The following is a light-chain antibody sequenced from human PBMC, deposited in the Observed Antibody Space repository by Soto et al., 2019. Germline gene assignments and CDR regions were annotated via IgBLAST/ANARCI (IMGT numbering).Light chain of an antibody. V-gene: IGKV1-9*01. Sequence: IQLTQTPSSLSASVGDRVTITCRASQGISSFLAWYQQKPGKAPKLLIYAASSLQSGVPSRFSGSGFGTDFTLTITSLQPEDFATYYCQQVESYPSTFGGGTKAE. J-gene: IGKJ4*01. CDR2: AAS. CDR1: QGISSF. CDR3: QQVESYPST.